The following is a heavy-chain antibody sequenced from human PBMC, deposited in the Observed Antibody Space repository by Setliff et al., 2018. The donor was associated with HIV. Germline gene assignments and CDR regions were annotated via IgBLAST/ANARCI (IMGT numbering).Heavy chain of an antibody. Sequence: ASVKVSCKTSGDKFGSFDINWVRQASGQGLEWVGWVYASTGHTAYARKFEGRVTMTWDPSTGIGYMELNSLRADGTAVYYCARGIDILVKMGIYYHYMDVWGKGTTVTVSS. D-gene: IGHD2-15*01. J-gene: IGHJ6*03. CDR1: GDKFGSFD. CDR2: VYASTGHT. CDR3: ARGIDILVKMGIYYHYMDV. V-gene: IGHV1-8*01.